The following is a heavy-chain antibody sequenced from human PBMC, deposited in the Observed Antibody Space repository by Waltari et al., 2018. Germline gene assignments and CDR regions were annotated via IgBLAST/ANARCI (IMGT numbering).Heavy chain of an antibody. D-gene: IGHD1-26*01. J-gene: IGHJ5*02. CDR1: GYTFTGYY. Sequence: QVQLVQSGAEVKKPGASVKVSCKASGYTFTGYYMHWVRQAPGQGLEWMGWINPNSGGTNDAQKCQGRVTMTRDTSIRTAYMELSRLRSDDTAVYYCARGKVGATAWFDPWGQGTLVTVSS. V-gene: IGHV1-2*02. CDR2: INPNSGGT. CDR3: ARGKVGATAWFDP.